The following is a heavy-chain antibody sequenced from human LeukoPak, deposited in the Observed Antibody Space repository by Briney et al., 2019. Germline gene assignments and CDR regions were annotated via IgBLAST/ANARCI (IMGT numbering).Heavy chain of an antibody. V-gene: IGHV3-21*01. CDR3: ARGVDNYYYYYMEV. D-gene: IGHD2-2*01. CDR2: ISSSSSYI. CDR1: GDSISTSN. Sequence: ETLSLTCAVSGDSISTSNSYWGWIRRPPGKGLEWVSSISSSSSYIYYADSVKGRFTISRDNAKKSLYLQMNSLRAEDTAVYYCARGVDNYYYYYMEVWGKGTTVTISS. J-gene: IGHJ6*03.